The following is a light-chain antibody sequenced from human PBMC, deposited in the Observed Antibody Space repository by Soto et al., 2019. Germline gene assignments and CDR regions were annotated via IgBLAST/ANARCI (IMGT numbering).Light chain of an antibody. V-gene: IGKV3-11*01. Sequence: EIVLTQSPATLSLSPGERATLSCRASQSVSSYLAWYQQKPGQAPRLLIYDASNRATGIPARFSGSGSGTDFTLTISSLEPEDFEVYYCQQRSNWTGTFGPGTKVDIK. CDR2: DAS. CDR1: QSVSSY. CDR3: QQRSNWTGT. J-gene: IGKJ3*01.